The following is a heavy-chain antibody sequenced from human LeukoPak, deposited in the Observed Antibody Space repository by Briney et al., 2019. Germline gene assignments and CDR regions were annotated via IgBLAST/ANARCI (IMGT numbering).Heavy chain of an antibody. D-gene: IGHD2-2*02. Sequence: ASVKVSCKVSGYTLTELSMHWVRQAPGKGLEWMGGFDPEDGETIYAQKFQGRVTMTEDTSTDTAYMELSSLRSEDTAVYYCASQAPHCSSTSCYTWGNWFDPWGQGTLVTVSS. J-gene: IGHJ5*02. CDR2: FDPEDGET. CDR1: GYTLTELS. V-gene: IGHV1-24*01. CDR3: ASQAPHCSSTSCYTWGNWFDP.